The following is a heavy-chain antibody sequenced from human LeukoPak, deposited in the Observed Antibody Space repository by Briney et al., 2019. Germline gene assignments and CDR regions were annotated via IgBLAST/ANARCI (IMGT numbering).Heavy chain of an antibody. J-gene: IGHJ6*02. D-gene: IGHD3-22*01. CDR2: IYYSGST. V-gene: IGHV4-30-4*01. CDR1: GGSISSGDYY. Sequence: SATLSLTCTVSGGSISSGDYYWSWIRQPPGKGLEWIGYIYYSGSTYYNPSLKSRVTISVDTSKNQFSLKLSSVTAADTAVYYCARDRYYYDSSGYHYYYGMDVWGQGTTVTVSS. CDR3: ARDRYYYDSSGYHYYYGMDV.